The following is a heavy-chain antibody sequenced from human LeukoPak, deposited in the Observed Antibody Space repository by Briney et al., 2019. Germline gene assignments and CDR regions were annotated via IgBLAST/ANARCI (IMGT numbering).Heavy chain of an antibody. J-gene: IGHJ4*02. CDR2: ISGSGGST. D-gene: IGHD3-22*01. CDR1: GFTFSSYA. Sequence: PGGSLRLSCAASGFTFSSYAMSWVRQAPGKGLEWVSAISGSGGSTYYADSVKGRFTISRDNSKNTLYLQMNSLRAEDTAVYYCAKSYDSSGYYPVGDIDYWGQGTLVTVPS. CDR3: AKSYDSSGYYPVGDIDY. V-gene: IGHV3-23*01.